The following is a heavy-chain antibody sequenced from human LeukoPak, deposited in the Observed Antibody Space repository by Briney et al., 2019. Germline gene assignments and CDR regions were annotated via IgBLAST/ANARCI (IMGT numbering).Heavy chain of an antibody. CDR1: GFTFSSYW. CDR2: IKQDGSEK. Sequence: GGSLRLSCAASGFTFSSYWMSWVRQAPGKGLEWVANIKQDGSEKYYVDSVKGRFTISRDNAKNSLYLQMNSLRAEDTAVYYCARASGSSPTSDYYYYNGMDVWGQGTTVTVSS. D-gene: IGHD6-13*01. CDR3: ARASGSSPTSDYYYYNGMDV. J-gene: IGHJ6*02. V-gene: IGHV3-7*01.